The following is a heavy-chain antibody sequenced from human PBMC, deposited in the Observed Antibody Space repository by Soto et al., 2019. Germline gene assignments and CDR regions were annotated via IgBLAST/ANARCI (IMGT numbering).Heavy chain of an antibody. Sequence: SVKVSCKASGGTFSSYAIIWVRQAPGQGLEWMGGIIPIFGTANYAQKFQGRVTITADESTSTAYMELSSLRSEDTAVYYCARGAGDIVLVPAAMPYYGMDVWGQGTTVTV. D-gene: IGHD2-2*01. V-gene: IGHV1-69*13. CDR3: ARGAGDIVLVPAAMPYYGMDV. CDR2: IIPIFGTA. J-gene: IGHJ6*02. CDR1: GGTFSSYA.